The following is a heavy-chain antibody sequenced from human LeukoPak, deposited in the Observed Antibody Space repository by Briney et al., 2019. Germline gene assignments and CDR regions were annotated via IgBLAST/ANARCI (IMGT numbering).Heavy chain of an antibody. D-gene: IGHD1-26*01. CDR1: GFTFSSYW. V-gene: IGHV3-7*01. J-gene: IGHJ4*02. Sequence: GGSLRLSCAASGFTFSSYWMTWVRQGPGKGLEWVANIKPDGSLIYYVDSVKGRFTISRDNAKNSLYLQMNSLRAEDMAVYYCAKWELYSGFYYIDYWGQGTLATVSS. CDR3: AKWELYSGFYYIDY. CDR2: IKPDGSLI.